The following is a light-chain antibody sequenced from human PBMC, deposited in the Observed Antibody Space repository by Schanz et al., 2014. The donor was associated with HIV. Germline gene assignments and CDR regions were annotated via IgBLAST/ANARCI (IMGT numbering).Light chain of an antibody. CDR2: EVS. CDR3: CSYAGSYTFYV. V-gene: IGLV2-23*02. Sequence: QSALTQPASVSGSPGQSITISCTGTSNDVGTFNLVSWYQQHPGKAPKIMIFEVSKRPSGVPDRFSGSKSGNTASLTVSGLQAEDEADYYCCSYAGSYTFYVFGTGTKLTVL. CDR1: SNDVGTFNL. J-gene: IGLJ1*01.